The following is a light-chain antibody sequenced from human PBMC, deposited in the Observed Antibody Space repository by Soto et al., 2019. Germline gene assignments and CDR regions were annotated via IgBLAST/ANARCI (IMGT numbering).Light chain of an antibody. CDR1: SSDVGGYNY. CDR3: CSYTSSSTGGV. CDR2: DVS. J-gene: IGLJ2*01. Sequence: QSALTQPASVSGSPGQSITISCTGTSSDVGGYNYVSWYQQHPGKAPKLMIYDVSNRPSGVSNRFSGSKSGNTASLTISGLQAEDEADYYCCSYTSSSTGGVFGGGTKVTVL. V-gene: IGLV2-14*01.